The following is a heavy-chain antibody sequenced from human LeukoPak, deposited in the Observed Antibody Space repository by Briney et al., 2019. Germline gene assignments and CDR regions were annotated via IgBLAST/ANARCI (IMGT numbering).Heavy chain of an antibody. Sequence: PGGSLRLSCAASGFTVSSNYMSWVRQAPGKGLEWVSVIYSGGSTYYADSVKGRFTISRDNSKNTLYLQMNSLRAEDTAVYYCARDRRTIFGVVTVFDYWGQGTLVTVSS. CDR1: GFTVSSNY. CDR2: IYSGGST. D-gene: IGHD3-3*01. CDR3: ARDRRTIFGVVTVFDY. J-gene: IGHJ4*02. V-gene: IGHV3-53*01.